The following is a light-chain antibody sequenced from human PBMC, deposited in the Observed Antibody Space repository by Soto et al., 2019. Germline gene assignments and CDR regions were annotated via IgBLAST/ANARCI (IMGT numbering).Light chain of an antibody. CDR1: QGISTY. J-gene: IGKJ1*01. Sequence: DSKMTQSPSSLSASVGDRVTITCRASQGISTYLNWDQQRPGKAPKXXIYAASSLQSGVPSRFSGSESETHVTLTISSRQPADFATYSCQQSYRTTWTFGQGTKVDIK. CDR2: AAS. CDR3: QQSYRTTWT. V-gene: IGKV1-39*01.